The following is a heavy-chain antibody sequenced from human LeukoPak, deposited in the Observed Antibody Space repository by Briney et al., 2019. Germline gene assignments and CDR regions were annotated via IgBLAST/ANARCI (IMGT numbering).Heavy chain of an antibody. J-gene: IGHJ3*02. V-gene: IGHV1-2*02. Sequence: GASVKVSCKASGYTFTSYDINWVRQATGQGLEWMGWINPNSGGTNYAQKFQGRVTMTRDTSISTAYMELSRLRSDDTAVYYCARDPYVAFDIWGQGTMVTVSS. D-gene: IGHD3-16*01. CDR1: GYTFTSYD. CDR3: ARDPYVAFDI. CDR2: INPNSGGT.